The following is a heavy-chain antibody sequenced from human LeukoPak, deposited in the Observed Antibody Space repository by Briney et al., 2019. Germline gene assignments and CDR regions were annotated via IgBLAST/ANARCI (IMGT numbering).Heavy chain of an antibody. CDR3: ARDLKRRGPTVTPGIVDY. CDR2: ISSSSSTI. CDR1: GFTFSSYS. Sequence: PGGSLRLSCAASGFTFSSYSMNWVRQAPGKGLEWVSYISSSSSTIYYADSVKGRFTISRDNAKNSLYLQMNSLRAEDTAVYYCARDLKRRGPTVTPGIVDYWGQGTLVTVSS. D-gene: IGHD4-17*01. J-gene: IGHJ4*02. V-gene: IGHV3-48*01.